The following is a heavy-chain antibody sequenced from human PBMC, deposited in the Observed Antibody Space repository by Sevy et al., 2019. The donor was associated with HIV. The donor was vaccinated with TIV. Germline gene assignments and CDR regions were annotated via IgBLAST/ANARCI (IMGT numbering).Heavy chain of an antibody. Sequence: GGSLRLSCAASGFTFSSSWMTWVRQAPGKGLEWVGRIKGKPEGDTTDYAAPVRGRFTISRDDSKTKLFLQMNSLKTEDTAVYYCEARGFTLTGEDAFDIWGQGTMVTVSS. J-gene: IGHJ3*02. CDR1: GFTFSSSW. CDR2: IKGKPEGDTT. D-gene: IGHD3-10*01. CDR3: EARGFTLTGEDAFDI. V-gene: IGHV3-15*01.